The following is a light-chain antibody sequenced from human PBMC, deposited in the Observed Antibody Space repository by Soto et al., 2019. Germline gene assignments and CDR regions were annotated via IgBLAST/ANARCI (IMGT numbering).Light chain of an antibody. CDR2: GAT. CDR3: QLYGVSSPRIT. CDR1: QTVSASY. J-gene: IGKJ5*01. V-gene: IGKV3-20*01. Sequence: EIVLTQSPVTVCFCRWGRATLSCRASQTVSASYLAWYQQKPGQAPRLLIYGATNRIIGIPDRFSGSVSGTDFTLTISRLEPEDFAVYYCQLYGVSSPRITFGQGTRLEIK.